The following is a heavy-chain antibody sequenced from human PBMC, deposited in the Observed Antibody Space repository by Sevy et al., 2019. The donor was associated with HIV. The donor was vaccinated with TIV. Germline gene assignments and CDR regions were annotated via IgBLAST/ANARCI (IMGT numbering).Heavy chain of an antibody. Sequence: GGSLRLSCAASGFTFDDYAMHWVRQAPGKGLEWVAGISWNSGNIDYVDSVKGRFTISRNNAKRSLYLQMNSLRAEDTGLYYCAKDTREWGGGGYCTNDICSAPMDVWGRRTTVTVSS. D-gene: IGHD2-8*01. CDR1: GFTFDDYA. CDR3: AKDTREWGGGGYCTNDICSAPMDV. CDR2: ISWNSGNI. V-gene: IGHV3-9*01. J-gene: IGHJ6*03.